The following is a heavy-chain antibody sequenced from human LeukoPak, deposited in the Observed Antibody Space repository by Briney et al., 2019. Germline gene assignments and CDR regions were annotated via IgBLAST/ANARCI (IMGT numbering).Heavy chain of an antibody. V-gene: IGHV1-2*02. Sequence: ASVKVSCKASGYTFSDYYIHWVRQAPGQGLEWMGWINPNSGGTHYAQKFQGRVTMTRDTSISTAYMELSRLSSDDTAVYYCARVGWAAPRVHFDSWGQGTLLTVSS. J-gene: IGHJ4*02. CDR2: INPNSGGT. D-gene: IGHD6-25*01. CDR1: GYTFSDYY. CDR3: ARVGWAAPRVHFDS.